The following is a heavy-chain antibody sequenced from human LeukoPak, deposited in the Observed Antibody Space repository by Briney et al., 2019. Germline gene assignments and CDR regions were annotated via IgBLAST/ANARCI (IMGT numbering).Heavy chain of an antibody. CDR2: IYYSGST. Sequence: PLETLSLTCTVSGGSISSYYWSWIRQPPGKGLEWIGYIYYSGSTNYNPSLKSRVTISVDTSKNQFSLKLSSVTAADTAVYYCARARYTYYFDYWGQGTLVTVSS. J-gene: IGHJ4*02. D-gene: IGHD1-14*01. V-gene: IGHV4-59*01. CDR3: ARARYTYYFDY. CDR1: GGSISSYY.